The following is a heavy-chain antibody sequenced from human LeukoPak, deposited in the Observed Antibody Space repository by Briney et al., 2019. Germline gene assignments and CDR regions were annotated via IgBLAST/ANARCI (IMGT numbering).Heavy chain of an antibody. D-gene: IGHD3-22*01. J-gene: IGHJ4*02. CDR3: ARGLYYYDSSGYYNPVVFDY. V-gene: IGHV3-30-3*01. CDR2: ISYDGSNK. Sequence: GGSLRLSCAASGFTFSSYDMHWVRQAPGKGLEWVAVISYDGSNKYYADSVKGRFTISRDNSKNTLYLQMNSLRAEDTAVHYCARGLYYYDSSGYYNPVVFDYWGQGTLVTVSS. CDR1: GFTFSSYD.